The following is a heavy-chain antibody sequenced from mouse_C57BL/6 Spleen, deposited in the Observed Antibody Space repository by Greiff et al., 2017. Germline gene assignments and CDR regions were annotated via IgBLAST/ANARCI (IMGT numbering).Heavy chain of an antibody. CDR1: GFSFTSYG. CDR3: SRHGGVYAMDY. Sequence: QVQLQQSGPGLVAPSQSLSITCTVSGFSFTSYGVHWVRQPPGKGLEWLVVIWSDGSTTYNSALKSRLSISKDDAKIQVFLKMNSLQTDDTAMYYCSRHGGVYAMDYWGQGTSVTVSS. J-gene: IGHJ4*01. CDR2: IWSDGST. V-gene: IGHV2-6-1*01.